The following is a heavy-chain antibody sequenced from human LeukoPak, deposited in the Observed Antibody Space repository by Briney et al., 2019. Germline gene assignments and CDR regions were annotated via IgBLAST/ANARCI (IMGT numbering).Heavy chain of an antibody. CDR3: ARGRYDTSGYFPILDY. Sequence: GGSLRLSCAASGFTVSSNYMSWVRQAPGKGLEWVSVVYSGGTTYYADSVKGRFTISRDNSRNTLYLQMNSLRAEDTAVYYCARGRYDTSGYFPILDYWGQGTLVTVSS. D-gene: IGHD3-22*01. CDR1: GFTVSSNY. V-gene: IGHV3-53*01. CDR2: VYSGGTT. J-gene: IGHJ4*02.